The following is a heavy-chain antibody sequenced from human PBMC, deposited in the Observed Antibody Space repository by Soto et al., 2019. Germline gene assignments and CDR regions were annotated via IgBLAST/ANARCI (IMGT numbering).Heavy chain of an antibody. CDR3: ARSRDGYKLNPIDQ. CDR2: FFYTGST. D-gene: IGHD5-12*01. V-gene: IGHV4-59*01. J-gene: IGHJ4*02. CDR1: TGSTNSFY. Sequence: QVQLQVSGPGLVKPSATLSLSCTVSTGSTNSFYWSWIRQPPGKGLQWLGYFFYTGSTNHNPSLKSRVTISLDMSSNQFSLRLSSVTAADTAMYYCARSRDGYKLNPIDQWGQGLLVTVSS.